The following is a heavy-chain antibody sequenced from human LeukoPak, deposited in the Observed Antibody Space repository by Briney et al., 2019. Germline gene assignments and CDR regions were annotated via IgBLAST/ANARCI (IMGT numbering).Heavy chain of an antibody. V-gene: IGHV1-8*01. CDR1: GYSLTSYD. D-gene: IGHD6-6*01. CDR3: ARGGRYSSSRGYYYYYYMDV. CDR2: MNPNSGNT. Sequence: AAVKVSCKASGYSLTSYDINWVRQATGQGLEWMGWMNPNSGNTGYAQKFQGRVTMTRNTSISTAYMELSSLRSEDTAVYYCARGGRYSSSRGYYYYYYMDVWGKGTTVTVSS. J-gene: IGHJ6*03.